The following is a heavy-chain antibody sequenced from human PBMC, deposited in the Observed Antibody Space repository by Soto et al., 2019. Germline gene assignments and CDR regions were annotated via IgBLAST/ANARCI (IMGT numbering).Heavy chain of an antibody. Sequence: ASVNVSWQAAGYGFTSYYMHWVRQAPGQGPEWMGIINPSGGNTYYADSVKGRFTISRDNSKNTLSLQMDSLRAEDTAVYYCAREFAPGSPNYDYWGLGTLVTVSS. J-gene: IGHJ4*02. CDR2: INPSGGNT. V-gene: IGHV1-46*04. D-gene: IGHD3-10*01. CDR3: AREFAPGSPNYDY. CDR1: GYGFTSYY.